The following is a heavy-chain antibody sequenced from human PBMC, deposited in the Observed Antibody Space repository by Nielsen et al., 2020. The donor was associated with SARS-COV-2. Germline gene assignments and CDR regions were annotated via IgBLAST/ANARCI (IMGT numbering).Heavy chain of an antibody. J-gene: IGHJ3*02. D-gene: IGHD3-22*01. Sequence: SETLSLTCTVSGGSISSYYWSWIRQPPGKGLEWIGYIYYSGSTNYNPSLKSRVTISVDTSKNQFSLKLSSVTAADTAVYYCARHYDSSGTDAFDIWGQGTMVTVSS. CDR2: IYYSGST. V-gene: IGHV4-59*01. CDR3: ARHYDSSGTDAFDI. CDR1: GGSISSYY.